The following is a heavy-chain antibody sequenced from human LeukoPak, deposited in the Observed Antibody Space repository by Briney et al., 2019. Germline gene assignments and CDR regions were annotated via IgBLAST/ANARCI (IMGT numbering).Heavy chain of an antibody. J-gene: IGHJ4*02. Sequence: GGSLRLSCTVSGFTPSSNSMSWVRQAPGKGLEWVSFIYSDNTHYADSVKGRFTISRDNSKNTLYLQMNRLRAEDTAVYYCARRAGAYSHPYDSWGQGTLVTVSS. CDR1: GFTPSSNS. CDR3: ARRAGAYSHPYDS. D-gene: IGHD4/OR15-4a*01. V-gene: IGHV3-53*01. CDR2: IYSDNT.